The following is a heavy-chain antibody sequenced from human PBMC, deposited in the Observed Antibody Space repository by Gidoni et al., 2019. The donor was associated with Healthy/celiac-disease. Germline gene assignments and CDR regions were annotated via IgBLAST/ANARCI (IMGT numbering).Heavy chain of an antibody. D-gene: IGHD4-17*01. V-gene: IGHV4-31*03. CDR1: GGSISSGGYD. CDR3: ARSNYGDDIYFDY. CDR2: IYCSGST. J-gene: IGHJ4*02. Sequence: QGQLQESGRGLGKPSQTLSLTCTVSGGSISSGGYDWSWIRQHPGKVLEWIGYIYCSGSTYYDPSLKSRVTISVDTSKNQFSLKLSSVTAADTAVYYCARSNYGDDIYFDYWGQGTLVTVSS.